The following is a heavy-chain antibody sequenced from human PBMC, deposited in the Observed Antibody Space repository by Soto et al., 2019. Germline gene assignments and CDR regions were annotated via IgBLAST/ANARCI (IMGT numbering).Heavy chain of an antibody. V-gene: IGHV3-21*01. J-gene: IGHJ3*01. Sequence: SLRLSCASCGFTFSPVTLNWVRQAPGKGLEWVSSISTSGDSTYYEDSVRGRFTISRDNARASLFLQMDSLRADDTAMYYCTRDGVPLWGQGTMVTVSS. CDR1: GFTFSPVT. D-gene: IGHD3-3*01. CDR2: ISTSGDST. CDR3: TRDGVPL.